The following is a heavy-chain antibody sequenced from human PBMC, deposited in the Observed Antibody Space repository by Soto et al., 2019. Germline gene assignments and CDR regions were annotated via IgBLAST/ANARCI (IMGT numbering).Heavy chain of an antibody. J-gene: IGHJ6*03. V-gene: IGHV1-8*01. CDR2: MDPNSGNT. CDR3: ASGPGSWYYYYMDV. CDR1: GYTFTSYD. D-gene: IGHD6-13*01. Sequence: QVQLVQSGAEVKKPGASVTVSCKASGYTFTSYDINWVRQATGQGLEWMGWMDPNSGNTGYAQKFQGRVTMTRNTSISTAYMELSSLRSEDTAVYYCASGPGSWYYYYMDVWGKGTTVTVSS.